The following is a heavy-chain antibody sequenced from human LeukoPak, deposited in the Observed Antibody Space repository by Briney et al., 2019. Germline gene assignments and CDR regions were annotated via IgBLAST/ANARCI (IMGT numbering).Heavy chain of an antibody. CDR2: IIPIFGTA. D-gene: IGHD3-3*01. J-gene: IGHJ4*02. CDR1: GYTFTDYD. V-gene: IGHV1-69*13. Sequence: ASVKVSCKTSGYTFTDYDITWVRQAPGQGLEWMGGIIPIFGTANYAQKFQGRVTITADESTSTAYMELSSLRSEGTAVYYCAREGFTPTDYWGQGTLVTVSS. CDR3: AREGFTPTDY.